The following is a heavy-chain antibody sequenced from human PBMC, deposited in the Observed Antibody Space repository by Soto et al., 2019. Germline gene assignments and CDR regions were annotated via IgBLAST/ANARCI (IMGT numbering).Heavy chain of an antibody. CDR3: ARDPYLGDHKY. V-gene: IGHV1-18*01. CDR1: GYTFTTYG. J-gene: IGHJ4*02. D-gene: IGHD3-16*01. CDR2: ISAYSGKR. Sequence: QVQLVQSGGEVKKPGASVKVSCKTSGYTFTTYGISWVRQAPGQGLEWVGWISAYSGKRHYAQKFQGKVTMTTDTSTNPAYLQLRSLRSDDTAVYYCARDPYLGDHKYWGQGTLVTVSS.